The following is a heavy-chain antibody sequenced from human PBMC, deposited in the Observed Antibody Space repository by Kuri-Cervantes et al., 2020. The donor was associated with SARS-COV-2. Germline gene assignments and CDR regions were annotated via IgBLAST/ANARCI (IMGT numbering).Heavy chain of an antibody. V-gene: IGHV4-39*01. CDR3: ARTSGYYSDYFDY. Sequence: SCTVSGGSISSSSYYWGWIRQPPGKGLEWSGSIYYSGSTYYNPSLKSRVTISVDTSKNQFSLKLSSVTAADTAVYYCARTSGYYSDYFDYWGQGTLVTVSS. D-gene: IGHD3-22*01. CDR1: GGSISSSSYY. CDR2: IYYSGST. J-gene: IGHJ4*02.